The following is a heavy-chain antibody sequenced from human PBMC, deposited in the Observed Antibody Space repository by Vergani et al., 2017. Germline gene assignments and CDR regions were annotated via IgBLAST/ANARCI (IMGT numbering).Heavy chain of an antibody. CDR3: ARDGTASSTSFLTH. Sequence: VQLVESGGGLVKPGGSLRLSCAASGFTFSSYSMNWVRQAPGKGLEWVSSISSSSSYIYYADSVKGRFTISRDNAKNSLYLQMNSLRAEDTAVYYCARDGTASSTSFLTHWGQGTLVTVSS. J-gene: IGHJ4*02. V-gene: IGHV3-21*01. CDR2: ISSSSSYI. D-gene: IGHD2-2*01. CDR1: GFTFSSYS.